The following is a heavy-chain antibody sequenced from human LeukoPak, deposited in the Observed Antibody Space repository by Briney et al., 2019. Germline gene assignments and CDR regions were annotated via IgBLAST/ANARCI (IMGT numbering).Heavy chain of an antibody. CDR2: IYSGGST. V-gene: IGHV3-53*01. Sequence: GGSLRLSCAASGFTVSSNYMSWVRQAPGKGLEWVSVIYSGGSTYYADSVKGRFTISRDNSKNTLYLQMNSLRAEDTAVYYCARAPYGSGSYYGMDVWGKGPRSPSPQ. J-gene: IGHJ6*01. CDR3: ARAPYGSGSYYGMDV. CDR1: GFTVSSNY. D-gene: IGHD3-10*01.